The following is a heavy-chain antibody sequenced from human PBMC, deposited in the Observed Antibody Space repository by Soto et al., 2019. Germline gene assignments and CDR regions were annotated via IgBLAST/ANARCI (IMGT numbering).Heavy chain of an antibody. CDR1: EFTFGTSS. V-gene: IGHV3-23*01. D-gene: IGHD3-3*01. J-gene: IGHJ5*01. CDR3: AKEMSGWYDS. Sequence: XGSLRVSSAASEFTFGTSSMSWVRQAPGKGLEWVSTISGSGGRTYYADSVKGRFSISRDNSKNTVFLQMNTLRAEDTAIYYCAKEMSGWYDSWGQGTLVTVSS. CDR2: ISGSGGRT.